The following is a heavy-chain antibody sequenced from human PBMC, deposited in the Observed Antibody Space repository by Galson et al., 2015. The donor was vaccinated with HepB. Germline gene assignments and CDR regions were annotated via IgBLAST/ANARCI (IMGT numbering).Heavy chain of an antibody. CDR3: ARDKRELAPWGLYFDY. V-gene: IGHV1-46*01. D-gene: IGHD1-26*01. CDR1: GYTFTSYY. CDR2: INPSGGST. Sequence: SVKVSCKASGYTFTSYYMHWVRQAPGQGLEWMGIINPSGGSTSYAQKFQGRVTMTRDTSTSTVYMELSSLRSEDTAVYYCARDKRELAPWGLYFDYWGQGTLVTVSS. J-gene: IGHJ4*02.